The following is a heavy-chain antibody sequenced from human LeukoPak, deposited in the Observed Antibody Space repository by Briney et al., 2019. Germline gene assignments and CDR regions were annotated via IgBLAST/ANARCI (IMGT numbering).Heavy chain of an antibody. V-gene: IGHV3-23*01. CDR1: GFTFDDYG. J-gene: IGHJ6*03. CDR3: AKGNYYYYMDV. Sequence: GGSLRLSCAASGFTFDDYGMSWVRQAPGKGLEWVSAIGGNGAGTYYADSVRGRFTISRDNSKNTLFLQMNSLRAEDTAVYYCAKGNYYYYMDVWGKGTTVTVSS. CDR2: IGGNGAGT.